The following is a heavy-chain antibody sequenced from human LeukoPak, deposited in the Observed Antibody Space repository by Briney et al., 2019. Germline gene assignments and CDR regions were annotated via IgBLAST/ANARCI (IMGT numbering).Heavy chain of an antibody. Sequence: APVNVSCKASGYTFTGYYMHWVRQAPGQGLEGMGWINPNSGGTNYAQKFQDRVTMTRDTSISTAYMELSRLRSDDTAVYYCARDKGIIHDAFDIWGQGTMVTVSS. CDR2: INPNSGGT. J-gene: IGHJ3*02. CDR1: GYTFTGYY. V-gene: IGHV1-2*02. D-gene: IGHD3-3*01. CDR3: ARDKGIIHDAFDI.